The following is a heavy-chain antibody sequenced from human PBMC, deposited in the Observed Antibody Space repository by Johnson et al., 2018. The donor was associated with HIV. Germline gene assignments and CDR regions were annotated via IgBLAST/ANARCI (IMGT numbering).Heavy chain of an antibody. Sequence: VQLVESGGGLVQPGGSLRLSCAASGFTFSSYAMSWVRQAPGKGLEWVSAISGSGGSTYYADSVKGRFTISRDNSKNTLYLQMTGLKTEDTAVYYCTTGLYWNDAFDIWGQGTMVTVSS. CDR2: ISGSGGST. J-gene: IGHJ3*02. CDR3: TTGLYWNDAFDI. V-gene: IGHV3-23*04. CDR1: GFTFSSYA. D-gene: IGHD1-1*01.